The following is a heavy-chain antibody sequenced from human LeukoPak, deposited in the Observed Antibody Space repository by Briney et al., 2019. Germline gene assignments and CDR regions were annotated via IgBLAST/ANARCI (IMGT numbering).Heavy chain of an antibody. CDR1: GYTFTSYD. CDR3: VRGHRHFSGWGSYYNQYYFDY. V-gene: IGHV1-8*01. D-gene: IGHD3-10*01. Sequence: ASVKVSCKASGYTFTSYDINWVRQATGQGLEWMGWMNPNSGNTGYAQKFQGRVTMTRNTSIRTAYMELSSLRSEDTAVYYCVRGHRHFSGWGSYYNQYYFDYWGQGTLVTVSS. CDR2: MNPNSGNT. J-gene: IGHJ4*02.